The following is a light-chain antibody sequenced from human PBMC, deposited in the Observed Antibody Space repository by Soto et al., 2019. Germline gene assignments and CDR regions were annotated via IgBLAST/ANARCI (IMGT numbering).Light chain of an antibody. CDR1: SSNIGSNY. V-gene: IGLV1-51*01. Sequence: QSVWTQPPSVSAAPGEKVTISCSGSSSNIGSNYVSWYQQFPRTAPKLLIYDDNKRPSGIPDRFSGSKSGTSATLGITGLQTGDEADYYCGAWDSSLSVVLFGGGTKLTVL. J-gene: IGLJ2*01. CDR3: GAWDSSLSVVL. CDR2: DDN.